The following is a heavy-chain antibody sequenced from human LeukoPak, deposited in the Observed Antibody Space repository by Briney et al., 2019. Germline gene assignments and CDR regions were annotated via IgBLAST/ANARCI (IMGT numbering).Heavy chain of an antibody. J-gene: IGHJ4*02. CDR3: AKDFRIGYSAHFDY. D-gene: IGHD2-21*01. V-gene: IGHV3-23*01. Sequence: GGSLRLSCVGSGFTFRSHAMSWVRQAPEKGLEFVTGIYENGGTTYYADSVKGRSSISRDNSKNTLYLQMDSLRGEDTAVYYCAKDFRIGYSAHFDYWGQGALVTVSS. CDR2: IYENGGTT. CDR1: GFTFRSHA.